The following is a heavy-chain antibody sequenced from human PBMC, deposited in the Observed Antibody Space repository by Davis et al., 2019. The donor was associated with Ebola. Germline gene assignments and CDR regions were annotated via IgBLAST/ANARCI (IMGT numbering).Heavy chain of an antibody. J-gene: IGHJ4*02. V-gene: IGHV4-59*01. CDR1: GASINTYY. CDR3: ARDRKRNDYDSYFDY. D-gene: IGHD1-1*01. Sequence: SETLSLTCSVSGASINTYYWTWIRQPPGKGLEWIGYLYFSGITDYNPSLKSRVTISVDTSKSLISLNLTSVTAADTAVYYCARDRKRNDYDSYFDYWGQGTLVTVSS. CDR2: LYFSGIT.